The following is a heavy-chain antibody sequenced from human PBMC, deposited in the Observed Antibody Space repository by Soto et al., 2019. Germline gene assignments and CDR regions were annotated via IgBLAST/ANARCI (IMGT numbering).Heavy chain of an antibody. CDR2: IYYSGST. D-gene: IGHD1-7*01. Sequence: SETLSLTCTVSGGSISSGDYYWSWIRQPPGKGLEWIGYIYYSGSTYYNPSLKSRVTISVDTSKNQFSLKLSSVTAADTAVYYCATVLYNWNYGFDYWGQGTLVTVSS. V-gene: IGHV4-30-4*01. CDR3: ATVLYNWNYGFDY. CDR1: GGSISSGDYY. J-gene: IGHJ4*02.